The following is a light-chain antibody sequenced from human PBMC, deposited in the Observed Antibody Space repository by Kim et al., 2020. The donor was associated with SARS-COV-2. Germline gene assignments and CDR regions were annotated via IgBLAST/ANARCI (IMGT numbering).Light chain of an antibody. CDR2: DVT. Sequence: PGQSVTMSCTGTSSDVGRYNYVSWYQQHPGKAPKVMIYDVTKRPSGVPDRFSGSKSGNTASLTISRLQGEDEAEYYCCSFAGNSVVFGGGTQLTVL. V-gene: IGLV2-11*01. CDR3: CSFAGNSVV. J-gene: IGLJ2*01. CDR1: SSDVGRYNY.